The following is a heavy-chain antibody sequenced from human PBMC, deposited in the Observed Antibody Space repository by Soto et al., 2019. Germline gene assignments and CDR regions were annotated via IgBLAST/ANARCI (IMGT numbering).Heavy chain of an antibody. D-gene: IGHD3-10*01. CDR3: ARERGGDVGQFLVPDGFDF. CDR2: IGGSGATK. Sequence: GGSLRRSCVGSGFIFSSYEMNWVRQAPGKGLELISYIGGSGATKYSADSVKGRFTISRDNAQKTLYLQMDNLRVEDTAIYYCARERGGDVGQFLVPDGFDFWGQGTLVTVSS. V-gene: IGHV3-48*03. J-gene: IGHJ4*01. CDR1: GFIFSSYE.